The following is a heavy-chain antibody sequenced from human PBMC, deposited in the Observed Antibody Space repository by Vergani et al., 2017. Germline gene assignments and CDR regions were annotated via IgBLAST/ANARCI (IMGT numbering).Heavy chain of an antibody. CDR3: ASQGGETEQWLAIDY. J-gene: IGHJ4*02. Sequence: QVQLVQSGAEVKKPGASVKVSCKASGYTFTSYYMHWVRQAPGQGLEWMGIINPSGGSTSYAQKFQGRVTMTRDTSTSTVYMELSSLRSEDTAVYYCASQGGETEQWLAIDYWGQGTLVTVSS. D-gene: IGHD6-19*01. CDR2: INPSGGST. CDR1: GYTFTSYY. V-gene: IGHV1-46*01.